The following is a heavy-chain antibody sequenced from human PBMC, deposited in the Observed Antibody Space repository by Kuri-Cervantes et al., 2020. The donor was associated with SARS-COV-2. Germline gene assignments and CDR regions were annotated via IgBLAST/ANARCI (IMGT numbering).Heavy chain of an antibody. D-gene: IGHD1-26*01. V-gene: IGHV3-74*01. CDR2: INPDGSYT. CDR1: GFTFSGHW. J-gene: IGHJ4*02. CDR3: ARDGYSGSYYDY. Sequence: GGSLRLSCAASGFTFSGHWIHWVRQAPGKGLVWVSRINPDGSYTNNADSVKGRFTISRDNAKNLLSLQMSSLRVEDTAVYYCARDGYSGSYYDYWGQGTLVTVSS.